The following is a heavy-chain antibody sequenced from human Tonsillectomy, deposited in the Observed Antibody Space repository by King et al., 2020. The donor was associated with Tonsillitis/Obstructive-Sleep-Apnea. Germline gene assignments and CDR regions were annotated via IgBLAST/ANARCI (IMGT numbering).Heavy chain of an antibody. V-gene: IGHV3-23*04. CDR3: AKGPKPDSYRRSRYFDY. CDR2: ISGSGGST. Sequence: EVQLVESGGGLVQPGGSLRLSCAASGFTFSSYGMSWVRQAPGKGLEWVSAISGSGGSTYDAASAKGRFTISRDNSKNTLYLQMNSLRAEDTALYYCAKGPKPDSYRRSRYFDYWGQGTLVTVSS. J-gene: IGHJ4*02. D-gene: IGHD3-16*02. CDR1: GFTFSSYG.